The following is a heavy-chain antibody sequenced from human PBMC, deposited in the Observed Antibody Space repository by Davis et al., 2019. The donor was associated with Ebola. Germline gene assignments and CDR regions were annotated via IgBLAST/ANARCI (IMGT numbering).Heavy chain of an antibody. CDR3: AGDGQQQLLVDTWFDP. V-gene: IGHV1-2*06. D-gene: IGHD6-13*01. Sequence: ASVKVSCKASGYTFTAFFIHWVRQSPGQGLEWMGRINPKTGATKYLQKFQGRVTMTGDSSIDTAYMELGSLRSDDTAVYFCAGDGQQQLLVDTWFDPWGQGTLVTVSS. CDR2: INPKTGAT. CDR1: GYTFTAFF. J-gene: IGHJ5*02.